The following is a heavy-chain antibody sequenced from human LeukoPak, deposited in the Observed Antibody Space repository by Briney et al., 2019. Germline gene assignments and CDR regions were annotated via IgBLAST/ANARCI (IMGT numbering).Heavy chain of an antibody. CDR3: ARGEDGTGDYRPTYFDS. J-gene: IGHJ4*02. D-gene: IGHD4-17*01. V-gene: IGHV4-34*01. CDR2: INHGGGT. CDR1: GGSFSDYF. Sequence: NASETLSLTCAVYGGSFSDYFWNWIRQTPGKGLEWIGEINHGGGTNYNPSLKSRATISVDTSKKQFSLNLTSVTAADTAVYYCARGEDGTGDYRPTYFDSWGQGTLVTVSS.